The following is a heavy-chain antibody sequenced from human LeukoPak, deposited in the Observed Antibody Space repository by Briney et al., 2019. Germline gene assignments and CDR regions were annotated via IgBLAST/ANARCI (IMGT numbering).Heavy chain of an antibody. CDR2: ISGSGDAT. V-gene: IGHV3-23*01. CDR1: GFTFSGYS. J-gene: IGHJ4*02. Sequence: GGSLRLSCAASGFTFSGYSMSWVRQAPGRGPEWVSTISGSGDATYYADSVKGRFTISRDNSKNTLHLQMNSLRAEDTAIYYCAKQAYDSPRTDFDYWGQGTLVTVSS. CDR3: AKQAYDSPRTDFDY. D-gene: IGHD3-22*01.